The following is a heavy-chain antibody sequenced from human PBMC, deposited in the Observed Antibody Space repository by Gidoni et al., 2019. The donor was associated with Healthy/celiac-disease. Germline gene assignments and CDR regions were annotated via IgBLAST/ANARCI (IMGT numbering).Heavy chain of an antibody. V-gene: IGHV3-11*06. CDR2: ISSSSSYT. J-gene: IGHJ4*02. Sequence: QVQLVESGGGLVKPGGSLRLSCAASGFTFSDYYMSWIRQAPGKGLGWVSYISSSSSYTNYADSVKGRFTISRDNAKNSLYLQMNSLRAEDTAVYYCARSKVVTPRQYYFDYWGQGTLVTVSS. D-gene: IGHD2-21*02. CDR1: GFTFSDYY. CDR3: ARSKVVTPRQYYFDY.